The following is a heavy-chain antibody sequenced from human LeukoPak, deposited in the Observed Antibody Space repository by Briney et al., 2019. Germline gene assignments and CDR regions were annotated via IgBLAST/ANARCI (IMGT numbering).Heavy chain of an antibody. CDR3: ATEGFYF. CDR1: GAAFSKYG. V-gene: IGHV3-23*01. Sequence: PGGSLRLSCTASGAAFSKYGMKWVRQAAGAGLEYISGISRSGDITHYADSVKGRFTISRDNVKNTLYLQMNRLRAEDTALYYCATEGFYFWGPGTQVTVSS. CDR2: ISRSGDIT. J-gene: IGHJ4*02.